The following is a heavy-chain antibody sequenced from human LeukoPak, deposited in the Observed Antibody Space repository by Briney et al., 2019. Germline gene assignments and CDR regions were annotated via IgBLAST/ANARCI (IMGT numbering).Heavy chain of an antibody. J-gene: IGHJ3*02. D-gene: IGHD1-26*01. Sequence: PGGSLRLSCAVSGFTFSSYSMNWVRQAPGKGLEWVSSISSSSSYIYYADSVKGRFTISRDNAKNSLYLQMNSLRAEDTAVYYCARDFIVGADGGWAFDIWGQGTMVTVSS. CDR1: GFTFSSYS. CDR2: ISSSSSYI. CDR3: ARDFIVGADGGWAFDI. V-gene: IGHV3-21*01.